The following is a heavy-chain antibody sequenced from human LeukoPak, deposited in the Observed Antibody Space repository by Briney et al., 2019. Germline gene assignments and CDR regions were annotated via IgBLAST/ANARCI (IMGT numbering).Heavy chain of an antibody. D-gene: IGHD2-2*02. J-gene: IGHJ4*02. Sequence: PGGSLRLSCAASRFTFSSYSMNWVRQAPGKGLEWVSYISSSSSTIYYADSVKGRFTISRDNAKNSLYLQMNSLRAEDTAVYYCARATYCSSTSCYINYFDYWDQGTLVTVSS. V-gene: IGHV3-48*01. CDR1: RFTFSSYS. CDR3: ARATYCSSTSCYINYFDY. CDR2: ISSSSSTI.